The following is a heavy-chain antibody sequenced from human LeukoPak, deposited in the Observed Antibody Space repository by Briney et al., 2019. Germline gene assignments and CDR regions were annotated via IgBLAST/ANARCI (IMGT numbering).Heavy chain of an antibody. V-gene: IGHV3-23*01. J-gene: IGHJ3*02. CDR2: ISGSGGNA. CDR1: GFTFGSYA. CDR3: AKEMGAAWVDAFDI. Sequence: PGGSLTLSCLASGFTFGSYAMSWVRQPPGKGLEWVSAISGSGGNAFYADSVKGRFAISRDNSKNTLYLQMNSLRAEDTAVYYCAKEMGAAWVDAFDIWGQGTMVTVSS. D-gene: IGHD1-26*01.